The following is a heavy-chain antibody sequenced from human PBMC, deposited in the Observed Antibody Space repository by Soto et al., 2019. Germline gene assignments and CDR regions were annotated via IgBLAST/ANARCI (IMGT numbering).Heavy chain of an antibody. Sequence: QLQLQESGPGLVKPSETLSLTCTVSGGSISSSSYFWVWIHQPPGKGLECIGNIYYSGSTYYSPSLKSRVTISVDTSKNHFSLKLNSVAAADTAMYYCARHQNIMVVTAARGFDIWGQGTMVTVSS. CDR2: IYYSGST. J-gene: IGHJ3*02. CDR3: ARHQNIMVVTAARGFDI. CDR1: GGSISSSSYF. D-gene: IGHD2-21*02. V-gene: IGHV4-39*01.